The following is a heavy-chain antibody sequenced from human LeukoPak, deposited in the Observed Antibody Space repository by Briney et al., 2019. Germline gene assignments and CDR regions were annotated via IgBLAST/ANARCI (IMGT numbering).Heavy chain of an antibody. CDR1: GGTFSGYY. J-gene: IGHJ5*02. Sequence: SGTLSLTCAVYGGTFSGYYWNWVRQPPGKGLEWIGETDHGGSTNYNPSLKSRVTISVDTSKNQFSLKLSSVTAADTAVYYCARRKGYVGWFDPWGQGTLVTVSS. CDR3: ARRKGYVGWFDP. V-gene: IGHV4-34*01. CDR2: TDHGGST. D-gene: IGHD1-1*01.